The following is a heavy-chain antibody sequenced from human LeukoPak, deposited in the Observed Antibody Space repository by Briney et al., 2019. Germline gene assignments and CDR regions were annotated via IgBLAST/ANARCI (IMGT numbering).Heavy chain of an antibody. V-gene: IGHV3-23*01. CDR2: ISGSGGST. J-gene: IGHJ4*02. Sequence: GGSLRLSCAASGFTFSSYAMSWVRQAPGKGLEWVSAISGSGGSTYYADSVKGRFTISRDNTKNTLYLQMNSLRAEDTAVYYCAKTLYYYDSSGQFDYWGQGTLVIVSS. D-gene: IGHD3-22*01. CDR3: AKTLYYYDSSGQFDY. CDR1: GFTFSSYA.